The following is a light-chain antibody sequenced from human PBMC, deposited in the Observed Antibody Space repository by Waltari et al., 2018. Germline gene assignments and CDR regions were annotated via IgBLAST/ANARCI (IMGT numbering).Light chain of an antibody. V-gene: IGLV2-23*02. CDR2: EVT. J-gene: IGLJ1*01. CDR3: CSYAGLGIYV. CDR1: SSDVGNYNL. Sequence: QSGLTQPASVSGSPGQSITVSCTGTSSDVGNYNLVSWYQQYPGKAPKLMVYEVTKRPSGVSYRFSGSKSGNTASLTISGLQSEDEADYYCCSYAGLGIYVFGTGTKVTVL.